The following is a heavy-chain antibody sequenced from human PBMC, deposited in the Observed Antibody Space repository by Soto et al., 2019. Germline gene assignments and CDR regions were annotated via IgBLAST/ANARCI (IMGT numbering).Heavy chain of an antibody. CDR1: GYNFAGYW. D-gene: IGHD3-3*01. CDR3: ARGGVSTRTFDY. Sequence: VESLKISCKGSGYNFAGYWIAWVRQMPGKVLELMGIIYPSDSDTRYRPSFQGQVTISADKSISSAYLQWSSLRASDTAMYYCARGGVSTRTFDYWGQGTPVTVSS. J-gene: IGHJ4*02. CDR2: IYPSDSDT. V-gene: IGHV5-51*01.